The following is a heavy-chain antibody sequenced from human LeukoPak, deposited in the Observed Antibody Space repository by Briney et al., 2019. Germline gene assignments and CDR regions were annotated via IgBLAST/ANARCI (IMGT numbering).Heavy chain of an antibody. D-gene: IGHD3-22*01. CDR2: IRGSGGST. CDR3: ARSFDSSGYYFSVHDY. V-gene: IGHV3-23*01. J-gene: IGHJ4*02. CDR1: GFTFSSYA. Sequence: PGGPLRLSCAASGFTFSSYAMSWVRQAPGKGLEWLSAIRGSGGSTYYADSVKGRFTISRDNSRNTLYLQMNSLRAEDTAVYYCARSFDSSGYYFSVHDYWGQGTLVTVSS.